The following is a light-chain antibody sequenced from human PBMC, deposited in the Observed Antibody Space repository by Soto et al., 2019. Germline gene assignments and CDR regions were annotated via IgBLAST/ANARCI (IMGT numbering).Light chain of an antibody. J-gene: IGKJ1*01. V-gene: IGKV3-20*01. CDR2: GAS. Sequence: EIVVTQSPATLSFSPGERATLSFRASQNIGSSNVAWYQHNPGLAPRLLLYGASTRATGIPDRFSGSGSGTDFTLTISRLEPEDFAVYYCQQYGSSPTFGQGTKVDIK. CDR3: QQYGSSPT. CDR1: QNIGSSN.